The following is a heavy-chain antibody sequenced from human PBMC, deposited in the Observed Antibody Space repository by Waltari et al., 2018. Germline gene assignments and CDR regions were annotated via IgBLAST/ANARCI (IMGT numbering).Heavy chain of an antibody. CDR2: ISTSGAST. J-gene: IGHJ4*02. CDR1: GLTFRTYA. D-gene: IGHD3-22*01. Sequence: EIQLVASGGGLIQPGGSLRLSCAASGLTFRTYAMNWGRQAPGMGLEWVSAISTSGASTYYAASVKGRFTISRDNSKNTLHLQMNSLRADDTAVYYCARVGGGNYDDSGSASRFDYWGQGTLVTVSS. CDR3: ARVGGGNYDDSGSASRFDY. V-gene: IGHV3-23*04.